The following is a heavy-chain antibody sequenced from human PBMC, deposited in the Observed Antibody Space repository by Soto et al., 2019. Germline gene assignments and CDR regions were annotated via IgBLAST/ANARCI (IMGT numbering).Heavy chain of an antibody. CDR3: AKEPPHGYTARYYFDY. CDR2: ISGSGGST. J-gene: IGHJ4*02. D-gene: IGHD1-1*01. CDR1: GFTFSSYA. V-gene: IGHV3-23*01. Sequence: EVQLLESGGGLVQPGGSLRLSCAASGFTFSSYAMSWVRQAPGKGLEWVSAISGSGGSTYYADSVKGRFTIARDNSKNTLYPQMNSLRAEDTAVYYCAKEPPHGYTARYYFDYWGQGTLVTVSS.